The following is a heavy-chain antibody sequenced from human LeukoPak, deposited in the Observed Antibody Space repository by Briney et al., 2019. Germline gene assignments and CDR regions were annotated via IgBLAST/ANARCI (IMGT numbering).Heavy chain of an antibody. Sequence: PGGSLRLSCAASGFTFRRSAMTWVRQVPGKGLEWVSTISGRGGDTDYADSVKGRFTISRDNSKNTLYLQMNSLRVEDTAVYYCAKSWNYYDSSGDDALDIWGQGTVVTVSS. CDR1: GFTFRRSA. D-gene: IGHD3-22*01. CDR2: ISGRGGDT. CDR3: AKSWNYYDSSGDDALDI. V-gene: IGHV3-23*01. J-gene: IGHJ3*02.